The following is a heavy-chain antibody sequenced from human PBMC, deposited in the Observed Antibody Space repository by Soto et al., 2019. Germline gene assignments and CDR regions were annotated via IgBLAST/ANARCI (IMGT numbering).Heavy chain of an antibody. Sequence: QVQLVQSGAEVKKPGSSVKVSCKASGGTFSSYAISWVRQAPGQGLEWMGGIIPIFGTANYAQKFQGRVMLTADEATNTAYMALSSLRAEDTAVYYCARASTAMVPYYFDYWGQGTLVTVSS. CDR2: IIPIFGTA. CDR3: ARASTAMVPYYFDY. CDR1: GGTFSSYA. D-gene: IGHD5-18*01. J-gene: IGHJ4*02. V-gene: IGHV1-69*12.